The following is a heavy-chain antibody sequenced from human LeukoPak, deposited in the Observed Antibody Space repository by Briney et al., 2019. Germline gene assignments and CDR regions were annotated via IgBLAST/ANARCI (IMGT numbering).Heavy chain of an antibody. CDR1: GDSISSGGFS. Sequence: SETLSLTCAVSGDSISSGGFSWSWIRQPPGKGLEWIGYIYVSGSTYYNPSLRSRITISVDTSKNQFSLKLSSVTAADTAVYYCTRGTHTIFGVVPNWFDPWGQGTLVTVSS. CDR3: TRGTHTIFGVVPNWFDP. D-gene: IGHD3-3*01. CDR2: IYVSGST. V-gene: IGHV4-30-4*07. J-gene: IGHJ5*02.